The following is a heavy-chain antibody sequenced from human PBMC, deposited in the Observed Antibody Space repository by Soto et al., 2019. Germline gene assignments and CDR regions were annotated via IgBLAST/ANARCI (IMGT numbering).Heavy chain of an antibody. D-gene: IGHD3-3*01. Sequence: EGQLVESGGDLVQPGRSLRLSCAASGFTFDDYRIHCFRQVPGKGLEWVSGISWNSTIVGYADSVRGRFAISTDTAKKTLCLQMNCLRPEDTALYFCVKAGLKLIFGLVYDGVVIWGRGTMVTVSS. CDR2: ISWNSTIV. J-gene: IGHJ3*02. CDR3: VKAGLKLIFGLVYDGVVI. CDR1: GFTFDDYR. V-gene: IGHV3-9*01.